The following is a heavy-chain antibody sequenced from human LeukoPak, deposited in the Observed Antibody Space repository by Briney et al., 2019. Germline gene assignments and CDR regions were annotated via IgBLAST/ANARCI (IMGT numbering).Heavy chain of an antibody. V-gene: IGHV4-34*01. D-gene: IGHD3-10*01. CDR3: ARDRKYYYGSGSYLGFDL. Sequence: NASETLSLTCAVYGGSFSGYYWSRIRQPPGKGLEWIGEINHSGSTNYNPSLKSRVTISVDTSKNQFSLKLSSVTAADTAVYYCARDRKYYYGSGSYLGFDLWGRGTLVTVSS. CDR1: GGSFSGYY. CDR2: INHSGST. J-gene: IGHJ2*01.